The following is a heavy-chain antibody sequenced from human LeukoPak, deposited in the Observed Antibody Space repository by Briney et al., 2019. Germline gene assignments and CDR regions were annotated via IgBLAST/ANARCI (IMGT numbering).Heavy chain of an antibody. V-gene: IGHV1-18*01. CDR3: ARGVITIFGVVRWYFDY. CDR1: GYTFTSYD. Sequence: ASVKVSCKASGYTFTSYDINWVRQATGQGLEWMGWISAYNGNTNYAQKLQGRVTMTTDTSTSTAYMELRSLRSDDTAVYYCARGVITIFGVVRWYFDYWGQGTLVTVSS. J-gene: IGHJ4*02. CDR2: ISAYNGNT. D-gene: IGHD3-3*01.